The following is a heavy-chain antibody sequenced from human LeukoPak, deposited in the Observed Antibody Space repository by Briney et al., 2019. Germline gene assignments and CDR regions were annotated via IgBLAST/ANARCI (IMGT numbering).Heavy chain of an antibody. CDR1: GFTFSSYA. CDR3: ARERTYYDSSDAFDI. Sequence: GGSLRLSCAASGFTFSSYAMHWVRQAPGKGLEWVAVISYDGSNKYYADSVKGRFTISRDNSKNTLYLQMDSLRAEDTAVYYCARERTYYDSSDAFDIWGQGTMVTVSS. D-gene: IGHD3-3*01. CDR2: ISYDGSNK. V-gene: IGHV3-30-3*01. J-gene: IGHJ3*02.